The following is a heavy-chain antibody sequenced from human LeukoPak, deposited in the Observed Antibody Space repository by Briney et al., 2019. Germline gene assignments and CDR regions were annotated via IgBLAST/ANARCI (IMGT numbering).Heavy chain of an antibody. CDR3: ATLSLNWNYNHYFDF. D-gene: IGHD1-7*01. CDR1: GFTFSTYA. J-gene: IGHJ4*02. V-gene: IGHV3-30*02. Sequence: PGGSLRLSCAASGFTFSTYAMHWIRQAPGRGLEWVAFIRSDGSNKDYAGSVKGRFTISRDNSKNTLYLQMNSLRVEDTGVYYCATLSLNWNYNHYFDFWGQGTLVTISS. CDR2: IRSDGSNK.